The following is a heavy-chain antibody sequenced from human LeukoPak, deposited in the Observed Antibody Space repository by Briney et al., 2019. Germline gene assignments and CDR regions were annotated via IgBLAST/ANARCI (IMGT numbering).Heavy chain of an antibody. CDR2: ISYDGSNK. V-gene: IGHV3-30*18. CDR3: AKGEAYYYDSSGYYGPIDY. D-gene: IGHD3-22*01. CDR1: GFTFSSYG. Sequence: GRSLRLSCAASGFTFSSYGMHWVRQAPRKGLEWVAVISYDGSNKYYADSVKGRFTISRDNSKNTLYLQMNSLRAEDTAVYYCAKGEAYYYDSSGYYGPIDYWGQGTLVTVSS. J-gene: IGHJ4*02.